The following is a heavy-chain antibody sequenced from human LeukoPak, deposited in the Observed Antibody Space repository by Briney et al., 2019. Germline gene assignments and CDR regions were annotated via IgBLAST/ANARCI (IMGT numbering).Heavy chain of an antibody. Sequence: KPSETLSLTCTVSGGSISSYYWNWIRKPPGKGLELVGYIYYSGCTNYNPSLKSRVSISVDTSKNQFSLKLSSVTAADTAVYYCARRIPNHYYYGMDVWGQGTTVTVSS. J-gene: IGHJ6*02. CDR1: GGSISSYY. CDR3: ARRIPNHYYYGMDV. CDR2: IYYSGCT. V-gene: IGHV4-59*01. D-gene: IGHD2-15*01.